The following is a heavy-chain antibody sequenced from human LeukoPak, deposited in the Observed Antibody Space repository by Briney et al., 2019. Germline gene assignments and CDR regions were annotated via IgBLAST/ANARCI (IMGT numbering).Heavy chain of an antibody. CDR2: IDPNSGGR. Sequence: ASVTVSFKTSGYTFTGYYIHWVRQAPGQGLEWMGWIDPNSGGRNFAQNFEGRVTMTKDRSLTTAYMELSSLTFDDTAVYYCARASSSWSHSWFDPWGQGTLVTVSS. J-gene: IGHJ5*02. CDR1: GYTFTGYY. V-gene: IGHV1-2*02. CDR3: ARASSSWSHSWFDP. D-gene: IGHD6-13*01.